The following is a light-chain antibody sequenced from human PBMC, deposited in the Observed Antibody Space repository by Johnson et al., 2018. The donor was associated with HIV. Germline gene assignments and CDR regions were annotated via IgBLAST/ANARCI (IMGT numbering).Light chain of an antibody. CDR1: SSNIGNNY. Sequence: QSVLTQPPSVSAAPGQKVTIACSGSSSNIGNNYVSWYQQLPGTAPKLLIYANNRRPSGIPDRFSGSKSGTSATLGITGLQTGDEADYYCGTWDSSLSAPYCFGTGTKVPVL. J-gene: IGLJ1*01. V-gene: IGLV1-51*02. CDR3: GTWDSSLSAPYC. CDR2: ANN.